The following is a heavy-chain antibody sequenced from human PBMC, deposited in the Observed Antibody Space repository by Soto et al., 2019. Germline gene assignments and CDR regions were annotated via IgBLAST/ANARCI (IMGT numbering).Heavy chain of an antibody. V-gene: IGHV4-39*01. D-gene: IGHD6-13*01. CDR3: ARVAAAGNYFDY. J-gene: IGHJ4*02. CDR2: IFYSGNT. Sequence: XXTLSLPFTVSGGSLSSSSYYWGLIRQPPGKGLEWIGNIFYSGNTYYNPSLKSRVTISVDTSKNQFSLKLSSVTAADTAVYYCARVAAAGNYFDYWGQGTLVTVSS. CDR1: GGSLSSSSYY.